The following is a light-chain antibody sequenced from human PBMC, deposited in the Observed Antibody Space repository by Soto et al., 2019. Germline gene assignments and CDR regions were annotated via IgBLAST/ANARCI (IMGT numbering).Light chain of an antibody. V-gene: IGKV1-5*01. Sequence: IQTTQTPSTLSAYVGDRVTVTCRASQSINTSLAWYQQKPGKAPNLLIFGASNLGSGVSSKFSGSGSGTEFTLTLSPLQPDDFATYSCQQYDTYPVTFGGGTKVDIK. CDR3: QQYDTYPVT. J-gene: IGKJ4*01. CDR2: GAS. CDR1: QSINTS.